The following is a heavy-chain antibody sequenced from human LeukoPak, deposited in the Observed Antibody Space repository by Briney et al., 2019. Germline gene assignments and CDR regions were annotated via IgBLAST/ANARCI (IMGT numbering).Heavy chain of an antibody. D-gene: IGHD3-3*01. CDR2: INPNSGDT. CDR3: ARDYDFRSGSLIDY. V-gene: IGHV1-2*02. CDR1: GYTFTGYY. J-gene: IGHJ4*02. Sequence: GASVKVPCKASGYTFTGYYVHWVRQAPGQGLEWMGWINPNSGDTHYAQKFQGKVTMTKDTSISTAYMELSSLTFDDTAVYYCARDYDFRSGSLIDYWGQGTLVTVAS.